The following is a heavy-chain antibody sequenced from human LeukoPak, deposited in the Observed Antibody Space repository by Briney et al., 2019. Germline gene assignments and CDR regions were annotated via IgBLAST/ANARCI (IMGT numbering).Heavy chain of an antibody. D-gene: IGHD2-15*01. CDR3: ARAGGYCSGGSCYRNYYYYYYMDV. CDR2: IIPIFGTA. V-gene: IGHV1-69*13. CDR1: GGTFSSYA. Sequence: SVKVSCKASGGTFSSYAISWVRQAPGQGPEWMVGIIPIFGTANYAQKFQGRVTITADESTSTAYMELSSLRSEDTAVYYCARAGGYCSGGSCYRNYYYYYYMDVWGKGTTVTVSS. J-gene: IGHJ6*03.